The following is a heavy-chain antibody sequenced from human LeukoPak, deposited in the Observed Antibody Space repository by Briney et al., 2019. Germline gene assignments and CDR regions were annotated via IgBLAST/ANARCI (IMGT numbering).Heavy chain of an antibody. CDR2: ISGSGGST. CDR1: GFTFGSYA. V-gene: IGHV3-23*01. D-gene: IGHD3-22*01. Sequence: GGSLRLSCAASGFTFGSYAMSWVRQAPGKGLEWVSAISGSGGSTYYADSVKGRFTISRDNSKNTLYLQMNSLRAEDTAVYYCAKDEGSFYDSSGYYSNWFDPWGQGTLVTVSS. J-gene: IGHJ5*02. CDR3: AKDEGSFYDSSGYYSNWFDP.